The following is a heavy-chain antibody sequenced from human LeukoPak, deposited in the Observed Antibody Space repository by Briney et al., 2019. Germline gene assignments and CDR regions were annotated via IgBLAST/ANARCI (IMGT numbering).Heavy chain of an antibody. J-gene: IGHJ4*02. CDR2: IKEDGTET. Sequence: GGSLRLSCAASGFMFSSNWMSWVRLAPGKGLEWVANIKEDGTETYYVDSVKGRFTISRDNARNSLYLQMNSLRVEDTAVYYCAKEGRSLQTYWGQGTLVTVSS. D-gene: IGHD5-24*01. CDR1: GFMFSSNW. V-gene: IGHV3-7*03. CDR3: AKEGRSLQTY.